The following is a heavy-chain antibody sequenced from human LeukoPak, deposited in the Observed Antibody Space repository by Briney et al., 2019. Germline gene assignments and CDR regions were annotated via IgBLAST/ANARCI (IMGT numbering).Heavy chain of an antibody. CDR3: AKDKIQLWLLNGRMPWFDP. Sequence: GGSLRLSCAASGFTFSSYGMHWVRQAPGKGLEWVAFIRYDGSNKYYADSVKGRFTTSRDNSKNTLYLQMNSLRAEDTAVYYCAKDKIQLWLLNGRMPWFDPWGQGTLVTVSS. J-gene: IGHJ5*02. V-gene: IGHV3-30*02. CDR2: IRYDGSNK. CDR1: GFTFSSYG. D-gene: IGHD5-18*01.